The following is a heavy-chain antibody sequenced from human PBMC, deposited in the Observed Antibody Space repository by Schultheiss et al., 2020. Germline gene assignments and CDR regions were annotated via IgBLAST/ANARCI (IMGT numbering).Heavy chain of an antibody. D-gene: IGHD2-2*01. CDR2: INQDGNER. Sequence: GGSLRLSCAASGFTFRSYWMSWVRQAPGKGLEWVANINQDGNERSYVDSVKGRFTISRDNARNSVFLQMNSLSAEDTAVYYCVRDKVAVVPGAKEVRYMAVWGKGTTVTVSS. CDR3: VRDKVAVVPGAKEVRYMAV. J-gene: IGHJ6*03. V-gene: IGHV3-7*03. CDR1: GFTFRSYW.